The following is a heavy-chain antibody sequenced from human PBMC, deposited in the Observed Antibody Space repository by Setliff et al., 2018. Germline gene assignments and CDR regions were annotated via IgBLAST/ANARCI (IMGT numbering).Heavy chain of an antibody. CDR3: TPWTGTSRLHY. J-gene: IGHJ4*02. CDR2: FDPEDGET. Sequence: ASVKVSCKVSGYTLTELSMHWVRQAPGKGLEWMGGFDPEDGETIYAQKFQGRFTISRDDSKSIAYLQMSSLKTEDTALYYCTPWTGTSRLHYWGQGTLVTVSS. V-gene: IGHV1-24*01. CDR1: GYTLTELS. D-gene: IGHD1-7*01.